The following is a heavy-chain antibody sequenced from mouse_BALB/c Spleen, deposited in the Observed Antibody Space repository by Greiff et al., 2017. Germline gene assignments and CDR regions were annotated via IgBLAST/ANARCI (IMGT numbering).Heavy chain of an antibody. V-gene: IGHV2-9*02. CDR2: IWAGGST. Sequence: QVQLQQSGPGLVAPSQSLSITCTVSGFSLTSYGVHWVRQPPGKGLEWLGVIWAGGSTNYNSALMSRLSISKDNSKSQVFLKMNSLQTDDTAMYYCARYKIYDGYYVYFDVWGAGTTVTVSS. D-gene: IGHD2-3*01. CDR3: ARYKIYDGYYVYFDV. J-gene: IGHJ1*01. CDR1: GFSLTSYG.